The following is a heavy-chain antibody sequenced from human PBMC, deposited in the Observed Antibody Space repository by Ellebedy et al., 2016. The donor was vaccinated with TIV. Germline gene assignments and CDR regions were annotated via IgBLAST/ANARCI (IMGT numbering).Heavy chain of an antibody. D-gene: IGHD3-16*01. Sequence: PGGSLRLSCVTSGFTFSIYWMSWVRQAPGKGLEWVANTDHDGRVKFYVDSVEGRFTISRDNAKNSLYLQMNSLRAEDTAVYYCARDYASGWGQGTLVTVSS. CDR1: GFTFSIYW. CDR3: ARDYASG. CDR2: TDHDGRVK. V-gene: IGHV3-7*03. J-gene: IGHJ4*02.